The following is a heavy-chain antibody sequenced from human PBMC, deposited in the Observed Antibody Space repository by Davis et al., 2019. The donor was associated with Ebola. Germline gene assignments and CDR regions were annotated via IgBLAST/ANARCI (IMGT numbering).Heavy chain of an antibody. Sequence: AASVKVSCKASGYTFTSYAMHWVRQAPGQGLKWMGRIVPILGITNYAENYQDRVTITADTSTTTAYVEVSSLKSDETAVYYCATESSDAYVFDNGGQGTLVTVPS. V-gene: IGHV1-69*10. D-gene: IGHD3-16*01. CDR2: IVPILGIT. CDR1: GYTFTSYA. J-gene: IGHJ5*02. CDR3: ATESSDAYVFDN.